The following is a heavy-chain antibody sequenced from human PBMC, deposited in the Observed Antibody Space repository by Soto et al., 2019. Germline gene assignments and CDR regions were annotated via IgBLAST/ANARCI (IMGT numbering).Heavy chain of an antibody. V-gene: IGHV1-18*01. CDR3: AREVGVPAAARYYYGMDV. CDR2: ISAYNGNT. D-gene: IGHD2-2*01. J-gene: IGHJ6*02. CDR1: GYTFTSYG. Sequence: GASVKVSCKASGYTFTSYGISWVRQATGQGLEWMGWISAYNGNTNYAQKLQGRVTMTTDTSTSTAYMELRSLRSDDTAVYYCAREVGVPAAARYYYGMDVWGQGTTVTVSS.